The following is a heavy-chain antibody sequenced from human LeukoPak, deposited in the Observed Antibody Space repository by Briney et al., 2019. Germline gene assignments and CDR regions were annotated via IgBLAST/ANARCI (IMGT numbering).Heavy chain of an antibody. CDR1: GYTFTSYY. Sequence: ASVKVSCKASGYTFTSYYMHWVRQAPGQGLEWMGWINPNSGGTNYAQKFQGRVTMTRDTSISTAYMELSRLRSDDTAVYYCARAVVVVATPDPVDAFDIWGQGTMVTVSS. V-gene: IGHV1-2*02. CDR3: ARAVVVVATPDPVDAFDI. D-gene: IGHD2-15*01. J-gene: IGHJ3*02. CDR2: INPNSGGT.